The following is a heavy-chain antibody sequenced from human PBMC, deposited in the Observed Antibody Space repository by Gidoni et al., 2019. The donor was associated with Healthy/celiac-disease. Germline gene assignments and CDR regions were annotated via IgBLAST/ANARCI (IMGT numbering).Heavy chain of an antibody. D-gene: IGHD3-10*01. CDR3: ARDSLALGSGNNWFDP. Sequence: QVQLQESGPGLVKPSETLSLTCTVSGSSISSGYYWGWIRQPPGKGLEWIGSIYHSGSTYYNPSLKSRVTISVDTSKNQFSLKLSSVTAADTAVYYCARDSLALGSGNNWFDPWGQGTLVTVSS. J-gene: IGHJ5*02. CDR2: IYHSGST. V-gene: IGHV4-38-2*02. CDR1: GSSISSGYY.